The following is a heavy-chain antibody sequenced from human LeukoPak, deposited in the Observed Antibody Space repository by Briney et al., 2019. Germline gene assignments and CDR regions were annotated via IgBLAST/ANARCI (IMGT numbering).Heavy chain of an antibody. J-gene: IGHJ4*02. D-gene: IGHD5-18*01. CDR3: ARDAGYSYDSGLLGEAS. Sequence: SETLSLTCTVSGGSISSSSNYWGWIRQPPGKGLEWIGSIYYSGSTYYNPSLKSRVTISVDTSKNQFSLKLSSVTAADTAVYYCARDAGYSYDSGLLGEASWGQGTLVTVSS. CDR2: IYYSGST. V-gene: IGHV4-39*07. CDR1: GGSISSSSNY.